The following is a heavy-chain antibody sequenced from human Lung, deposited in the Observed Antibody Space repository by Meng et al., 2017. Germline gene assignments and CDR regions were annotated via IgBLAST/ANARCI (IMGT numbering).Heavy chain of an antibody. V-gene: IGHV3-74*03. CDR2: IRGDGGSI. Sequence: VELVESGGGRVQPGGSLRFSCAASGFTFRSYWMHWVRQAPGKGLVWVSRIRGDGGSIVYADSVKGRFTISRDNAKNTLFLQMNSLRAEDTAVYYCARESGYFEYWGQGILVTVSS. CDR1: GFTFRSYW. CDR3: ARESGYFEY. J-gene: IGHJ4*02.